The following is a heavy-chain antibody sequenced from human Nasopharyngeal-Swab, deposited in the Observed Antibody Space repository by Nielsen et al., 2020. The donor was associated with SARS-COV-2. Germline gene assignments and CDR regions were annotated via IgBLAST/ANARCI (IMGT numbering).Heavy chain of an antibody. CDR1: GGSVNSSNW. CDR2: IFHTGNT. D-gene: IGHD3-10*01. Sequence: SETLSLTCTVSGGSVNSSNWWRWVRQTPGKGLEWIAEIFHTGNTNRNPSLRSRVTIAVDKPKNQVSLTLRSVTAADTAVYYCARDRPSYFESGSSVHRPYFYGMDVWGHGTTVTVSS. V-gene: IGHV4-4*02. J-gene: IGHJ6*02. CDR3: ARDRPSYFESGSSVHRPYFYGMDV.